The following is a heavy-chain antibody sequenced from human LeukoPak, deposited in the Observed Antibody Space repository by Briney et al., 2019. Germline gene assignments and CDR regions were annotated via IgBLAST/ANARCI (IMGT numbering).Heavy chain of an antibody. J-gene: IGHJ4*02. D-gene: IGHD3-10*01. CDR1: GGSISSSSYY. Sequence: SETLSLTCTVSGGSISSSSYYWGWIRQPPGKGLEWIGSIYYSGSTYYNPSLKSRVTISVDTSKHQFSLKLSSVTAADTAVYYCAPGSGSPSHFDYWGQGTLVTVSS. V-gene: IGHV4-39*07. CDR3: APGSGSPSHFDY. CDR2: IYYSGST.